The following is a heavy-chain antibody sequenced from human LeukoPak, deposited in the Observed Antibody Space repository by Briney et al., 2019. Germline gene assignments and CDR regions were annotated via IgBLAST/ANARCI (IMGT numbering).Heavy chain of an antibody. CDR3: AKDKRAWLRTTGYFDY. CDR2: IYYIGST. CDR1: GGSISTYY. J-gene: IGHJ4*02. V-gene: IGHV4-59*01. Sequence: SETLSLTCNVSGGSISTYYWSWIRQSPGKGLEWIGNIYYIGSTNYNPSLQSRVTMSVDTSKNQFSLNLSSVTAADTAVYYCAKDKRAWLRTTGYFDYWGQGTLVTVSS. D-gene: IGHD5-12*01.